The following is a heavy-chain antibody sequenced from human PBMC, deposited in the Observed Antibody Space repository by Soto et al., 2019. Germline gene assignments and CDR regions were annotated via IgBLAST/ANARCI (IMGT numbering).Heavy chain of an antibody. CDR1: GCSISSYY. CDR2: IYYSGST. Sequence: SETLSLTCTVSGCSISSYYWSWIRQPPGKGLEWIGYIYYSGSTNYNPSLKSRVTISVDTSKNQLSLKLSSVTAADTAVYYCARGYCSGGTCYSRFFDCWGQGTPVTVS. V-gene: IGHV4-59*08. J-gene: IGHJ4*02. D-gene: IGHD2-15*01. CDR3: ARGYCSGGTCYSRFFDC.